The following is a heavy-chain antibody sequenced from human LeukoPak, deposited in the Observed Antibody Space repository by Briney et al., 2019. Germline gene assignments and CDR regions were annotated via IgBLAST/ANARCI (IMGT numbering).Heavy chain of an antibody. J-gene: IGHJ2*01. CDR1: GYTFTSYY. Sequence: ASVKVSCKASGYTFTSYYMHWVRQAPGQGLEWMGWINAYNGNTNYAQKLQGRVTMTTDTSTSTAYMELRSLRSDDTAVYYCARGSGYWYFDLWGRGTLVTVSS. CDR2: INAYNGNT. V-gene: IGHV1-18*04. D-gene: IGHD3-10*01. CDR3: ARGSGYWYFDL.